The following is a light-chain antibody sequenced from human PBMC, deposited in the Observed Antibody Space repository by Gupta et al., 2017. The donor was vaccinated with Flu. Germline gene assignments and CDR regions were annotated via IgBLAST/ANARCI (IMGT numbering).Light chain of an antibody. V-gene: IGLV2-8*01. CDR2: EAS. Sequence: SVTISCTGTSSDVGGYKYVSWYQKHPAKAPNLIIYEASQRPAGVPGRFSASKSGNTASLTVSGPQAEDEADYYCSSYAGNNNLVFGGGTKLTVL. CDR3: SSYAGNNNLV. J-gene: IGLJ2*01. CDR1: SSDVGGYKY.